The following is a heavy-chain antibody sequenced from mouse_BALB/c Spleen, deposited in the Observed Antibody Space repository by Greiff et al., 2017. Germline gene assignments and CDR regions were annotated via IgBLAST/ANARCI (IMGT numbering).Heavy chain of an antibody. J-gene: IGHJ2*01. V-gene: IGHV1-15*01. CDR3: TREGYYRDY. CDR2: IDPETGGT. D-gene: IGHD2-3*01. Sequence: QVQLQQSGAELVRPGASVTLSCKASGYTFTDYEMHWVKQTPVHGLEWIGAIDPETGGTAYNQKFKGKATLTADKSSSTAYMELRSLTSEDSAVYYCTREGYYRDYWGQGTTLTVSS. CDR1: GYTFTDYE.